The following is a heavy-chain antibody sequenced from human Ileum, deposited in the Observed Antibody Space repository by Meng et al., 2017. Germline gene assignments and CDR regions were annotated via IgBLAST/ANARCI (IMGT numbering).Heavy chain of an antibody. CDR1: GGSGGPFSNATW. V-gene: IGHV4-4*02. J-gene: IGHJ5*02. Sequence: QMQVQESGPGRVKPSGSLSLTCTVSGGSGGPFSNATWWSWVRQSPGKGLEWIGEIYHSGATTDYNPSFKSRVTISVDQSKNQFSLRLSSVTAADTAVYYCATRYHDSSPFDPWGQGTLVTVSS. CDR2: IYHSGAT. D-gene: IGHD3-22*01. CDR3: ATRYHDSSPFDP.